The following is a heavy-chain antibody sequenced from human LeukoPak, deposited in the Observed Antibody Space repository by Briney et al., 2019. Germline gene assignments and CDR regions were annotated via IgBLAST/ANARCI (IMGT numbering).Heavy chain of an antibody. CDR1: GFTFDDYA. Sequence: TGGSLRLSCAASGFTFDDYAMHWVRQAPGKGLEWVSGISWNSGSIGYADSVKGRFTISRDNAKNSLYLQMNSLRAEDTALYYCAKDKGGSYQSLDYWGQGTLVTVSS. V-gene: IGHV3-9*01. D-gene: IGHD1-26*01. CDR3: AKDKGGSYQSLDY. CDR2: ISWNSGSI. J-gene: IGHJ4*02.